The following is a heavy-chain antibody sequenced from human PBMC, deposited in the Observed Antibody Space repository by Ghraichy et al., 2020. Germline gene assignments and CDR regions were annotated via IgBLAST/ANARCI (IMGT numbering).Heavy chain of an antibody. CDR1: GFTFSNFA. Sequence: GESLRLSCEASGFTFSNFAMAWVRQAPGKGPEWVAAMTATSGSTYYIDSVKGRFTISRDNSRNSLYLQMNSLRAEDTAVYYCVKTKSRMVLYYFDLWGQGTLVTVSS. V-gene: IGHV3-23*01. D-gene: IGHD2-8*01. CDR3: VKTKSRMVLYYFDL. J-gene: IGHJ4*02. CDR2: MTATSGST.